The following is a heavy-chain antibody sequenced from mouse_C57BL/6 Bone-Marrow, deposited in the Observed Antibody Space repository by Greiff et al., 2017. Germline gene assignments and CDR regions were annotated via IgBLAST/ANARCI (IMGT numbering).Heavy chain of an antibody. CDR2: IDPSDSYT. CDR1: GYTFTSYW. V-gene: IGHV1-59*01. Sequence: QVQLQQPGAERVRPGTSVKLSCKASGYTFTSYWMHWVKQRPGQGLEWIGVIDPSDSYTNYNQKFKGKATLTVDTSSSTAYMQLSSLTSEDSAVYYCARSEGYWGQGTTLTVSS. J-gene: IGHJ2*01. CDR3: ARSEGY.